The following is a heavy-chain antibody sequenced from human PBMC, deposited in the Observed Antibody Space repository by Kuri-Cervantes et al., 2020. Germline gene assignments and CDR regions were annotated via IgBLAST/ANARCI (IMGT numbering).Heavy chain of an antibody. CDR3: ARSHHDFWRFDP. J-gene: IGHJ5*02. V-gene: IGHV1-8*01. Sequence: ASVKVSCKASGYTFTSYDINWVRQATGQGLEWMGWMNPNSGNTGYAQKLQGRVTLTTDTSTNTAYMDLRSLRSDDTAVYYCARSHHDFWRFDPWGQGTLVTVSS. CDR2: MNPNSGNT. D-gene: IGHD3-3*01. CDR1: GYTFTSYD.